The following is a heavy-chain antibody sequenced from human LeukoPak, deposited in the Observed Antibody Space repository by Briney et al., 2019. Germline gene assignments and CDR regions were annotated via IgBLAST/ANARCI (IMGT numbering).Heavy chain of an antibody. J-gene: IGHJ4*02. CDR1: GGSFSGYY. V-gene: IGHV4-34*01. D-gene: IGHD5-24*01. Sequence: PSETLSLTCAVYGGSFSGYYWSWIRQPPGKGLEWIGEINHSGSTNYNPSLKSRVTISVDTSKNQLSLKLSFVTAADTAVYYCARKSRDGYNKQAYYFDYWGQGTLVTVSS. CDR3: ARKSRDGYNKQAYYFDY. CDR2: INHSGST.